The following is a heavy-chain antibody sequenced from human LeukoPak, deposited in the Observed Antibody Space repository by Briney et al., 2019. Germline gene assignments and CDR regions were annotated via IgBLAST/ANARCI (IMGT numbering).Heavy chain of an antibody. CDR1: GYTFTGYY. CDR2: INPNSGGT. CDR3: ARSEWLRFSSDY. Sequence: ASVKVSCKASGYTFTGYYMHWVRQAPGQGLDWMGWINPNSGGTNYAQKFQGRVTMTRDTSISTAYMELSRLRSDDTAVYYCARSEWLRFSSDYWGQGTLVTVSS. D-gene: IGHD5-12*01. J-gene: IGHJ4*02. V-gene: IGHV1-2*02.